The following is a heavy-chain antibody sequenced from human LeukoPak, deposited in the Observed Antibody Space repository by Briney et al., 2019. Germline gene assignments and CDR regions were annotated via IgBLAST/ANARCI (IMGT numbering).Heavy chain of an antibody. CDR2: ISSSIRTI. V-gene: IGHV3-48*01. D-gene: IGHD1-7*01. J-gene: IGHJ6*03. CDR1: GFTFSSYS. Sequence: QPGGSLRLSCAASGFTFSSYSMNWVRQAPGKGLEWLSYISSSIRTIYYADSVKGRFTISRDNAKNSLYPQMNSLRAEDTAVYYCARNYVYYYYMDVWGKGTTVTVSS. CDR3: ARNYVYYYYMDV.